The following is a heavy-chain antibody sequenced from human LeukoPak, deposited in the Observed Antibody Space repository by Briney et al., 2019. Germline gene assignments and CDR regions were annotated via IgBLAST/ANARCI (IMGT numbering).Heavy chain of an antibody. J-gene: IGHJ4*02. CDR1: GFTFSSYG. Sequence: GGSLRLSCAASGFTFSSYGMHWVRQAPGRGLEWVAVISYDGSNKYYADSVKGRFTISRDNSKNTLYLQMNSLRAEDTAVYYCAKDSSRLGGSPTGYWGQGTLVTVSS. D-gene: IGHD1-26*01. V-gene: IGHV3-30*18. CDR3: AKDSSRLGGSPTGY. CDR2: ISYDGSNK.